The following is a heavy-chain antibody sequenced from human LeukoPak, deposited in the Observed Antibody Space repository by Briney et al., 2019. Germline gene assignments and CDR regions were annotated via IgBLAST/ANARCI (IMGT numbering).Heavy chain of an antibody. V-gene: IGHV3-21*01. CDR1: GFTFSSYS. CDR3: ATGGRQGYYGSGSYLGVDY. Sequence: GGSLRLSCAASGFTFSSYSMNWVCQAPGKGLEWVSSISSSSSYIYYADSVKGRFTISRDNAKNSLYLQMNSLRAEDTAVYYRATGGRQGYYGSGSYLGVDYWGQGTLVTVSS. CDR2: ISSSSSYI. D-gene: IGHD3-10*01. J-gene: IGHJ4*02.